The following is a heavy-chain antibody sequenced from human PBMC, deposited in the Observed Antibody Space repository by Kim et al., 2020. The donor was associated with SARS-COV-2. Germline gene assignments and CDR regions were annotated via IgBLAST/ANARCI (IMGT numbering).Heavy chain of an antibody. J-gene: IGHJ5*02. D-gene: IGHD2-15*01. Sequence: RRVTISVDTSKNQFSLKLSSVTAADTAVYYCARHPIVVVVAAMYNWFDPWGQGTLVTVSS. V-gene: IGHV4-39*01. CDR3: ARHPIVVVVAAMYNWFDP.